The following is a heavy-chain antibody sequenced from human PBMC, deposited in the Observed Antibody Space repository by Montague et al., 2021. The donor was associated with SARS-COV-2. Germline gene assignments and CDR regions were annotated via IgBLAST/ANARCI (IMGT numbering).Heavy chain of an antibody. Sequence: SETLSLTCTVSGGSIYSYYWSWARQPPGKGLEWIGYISDSGSTNYSPSLKSRVTMSVDTSKNQMSLKLTSVTAADTAVYYCARGCLSYFGAGSRCYGMDVWGQGTTVTVSS. V-gene: IGHV4-59*01. CDR1: GGSIYSYY. D-gene: IGHD3-10*01. J-gene: IGHJ6*02. CDR3: ARGCLSYFGAGSRCYGMDV. CDR2: ISDSGST.